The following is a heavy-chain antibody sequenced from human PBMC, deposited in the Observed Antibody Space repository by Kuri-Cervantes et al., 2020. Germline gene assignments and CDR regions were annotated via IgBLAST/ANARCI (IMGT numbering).Heavy chain of an antibody. CDR1: GFTFSSYA. CDR3: AKGTSTTTTRLDD. Sequence: GGSLRLSCAASGFTFSSYAMHWVRQAPGKGLEWVAVISYDGSNKYYADSVKGRFTISRDNSKSTVYLWMTSLRGEDTALYYCAKGTSTTTTRLDDWGQGTQVTVSS. J-gene: IGHJ4*02. D-gene: IGHD1-1*01. CDR2: ISYDGSNK. V-gene: IGHV3-30-3*01.